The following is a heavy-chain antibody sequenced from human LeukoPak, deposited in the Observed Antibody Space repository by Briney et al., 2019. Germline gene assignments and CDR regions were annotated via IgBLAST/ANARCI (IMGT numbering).Heavy chain of an antibody. V-gene: IGHV4-59*11. CDR2: ISDSGNS. J-gene: IGHJ4*02. D-gene: IGHD3-22*01. CDR3: ARDRSGYSGYYFDS. Sequence: PETLSLTCTVSGGSFSHHYWSWIRQPPGKGLEWIGYISDSGNSNYSPSLKTRVTVSLDTSRNQFSLKLTSVTAADTAVYYCARDRSGYSGYYFDSWGQGTLITVSS. CDR1: GGSFSHHY.